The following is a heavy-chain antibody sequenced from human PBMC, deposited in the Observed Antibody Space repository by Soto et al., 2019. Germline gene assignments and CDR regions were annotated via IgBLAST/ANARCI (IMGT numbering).Heavy chain of an antibody. J-gene: IGHJ6*03. CDR3: ARVVGDIVVVPAARPDYYYYMDV. V-gene: IGHV1-46*03. D-gene: IGHD2-2*02. CDR1: GYTFTIYY. CDR2: INPSGGST. Sequence: ASVKVSCKASGYTFTIYYMHWVRQAPGQGLEWMGIINPSGGSTSYAQKFQGRVTMTRDTSTSTVYMELSSLRSEDTAVYYCARVVGDIVVVPAARPDYYYYMDVWGKGTTVTVSS.